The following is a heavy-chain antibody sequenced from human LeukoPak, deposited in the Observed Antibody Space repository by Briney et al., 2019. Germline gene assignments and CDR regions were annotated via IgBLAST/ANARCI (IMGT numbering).Heavy chain of an antibody. V-gene: IGHV3-21*01. CDR2: ISSSSSYI. CDR3: ARLAYCGGDCYSTYDY. D-gene: IGHD2-21*02. CDR1: GFTFSNYS. Sequence: GGSLRLSCAASGFTFSNYSMNWVRQAPGKGLEWVSSISSSSSYIYYADSVKGRFTISRDNAKNSLYLQMNSLRAEDTAVYYCARLAYCGGDCYSTYDYWGQGTLVTVSS. J-gene: IGHJ4*02.